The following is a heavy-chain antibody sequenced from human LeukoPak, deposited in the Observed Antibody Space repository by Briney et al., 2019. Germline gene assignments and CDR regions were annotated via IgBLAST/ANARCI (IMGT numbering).Heavy chain of an antibody. J-gene: IGHJ5*02. CDR1: GYTFTGYY. D-gene: IGHD3-10*01. V-gene: IGHV1-2*02. CDR2: INPNSGGT. CDR3: ARVRVTMVRGVHDNWFDL. Sequence: ASVKVSCKASGYTFTGYYMHWVRQAPGQGLEWMGWINPNSGGTNYAQKFQGRVTMTRDTSISTAYMELSRLRSDDTAVYYCARVRVTMVRGVHDNWFDLWGQGTLVTVSS.